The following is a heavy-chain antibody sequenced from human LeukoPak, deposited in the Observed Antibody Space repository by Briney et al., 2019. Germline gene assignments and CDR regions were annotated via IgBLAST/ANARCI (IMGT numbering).Heavy chain of an antibody. CDR2: ITSNGGST. CDR1: GFSFSNFA. Sequence: GGSLRLSCAASGFSFSNFAMNWVRQAPGTRLEWVSSITSNGGSTYHAGSVKGRFTISRDNSKNTLYLQMDSLRTEDTAFYYCAKGPAGSCSGAICYPFDYWGLGTLVTVSS. V-gene: IGHV3-23*01. CDR3: AKGPAGSCSGAICYPFDY. D-gene: IGHD2-15*01. J-gene: IGHJ4*02.